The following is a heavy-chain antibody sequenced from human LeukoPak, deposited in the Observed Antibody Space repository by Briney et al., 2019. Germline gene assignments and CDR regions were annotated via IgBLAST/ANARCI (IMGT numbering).Heavy chain of an antibody. V-gene: IGHV3-48*03. D-gene: IGHD6-19*01. CDR1: GFTFSIYE. CDR2: ISSSGSTI. Sequence: GGSLRLSCSASGFTFSIYEMNWVRQAPGKGLEWVSYISSSGSTIYYADSVKGRLTISRDNAKNSLYLQMNSLRGEDTAIYYCASPLGGVAGTTWGQGTLVTVSS. J-gene: IGHJ5*02. CDR3: ASPLGGVAGTT.